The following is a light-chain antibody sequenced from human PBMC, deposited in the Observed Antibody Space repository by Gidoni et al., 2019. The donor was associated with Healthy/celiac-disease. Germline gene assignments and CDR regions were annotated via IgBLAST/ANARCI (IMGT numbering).Light chain of an antibody. J-gene: IGKJ1*01. CDR3: QQRSNWPQWT. CDR2: DAS. Sequence: EIVLTQSPATLSLSPGERASQSVSSYLAWYQQKPGQAPRLLIYDASNRATGIPARFSGSGSGTDFTLTISSLEPEDFAVYYCQQRSNWPQWTFGQGTKVEIK. V-gene: IGKV3-11*01. CDR1: QSVSSY.